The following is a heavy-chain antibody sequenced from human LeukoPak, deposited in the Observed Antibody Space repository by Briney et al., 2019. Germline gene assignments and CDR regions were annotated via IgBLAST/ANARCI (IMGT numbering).Heavy chain of an antibody. V-gene: IGHV4-4*09. CDR3: ARVGVPAATPYFDY. CDR2: IYTSGST. J-gene: IGHJ4*02. D-gene: IGHD2-2*02. CDR1: GGSISSYY. Sequence: SETLSLTCTVSGGSISSYYWSWIRQPPGKGLEWIGYIYTSGSTNYNPSLKSRVTISVDTSKNQFSLKLSSVTAADTAVYYCARVGVPAATPYFDYWGQGTLVTVSS.